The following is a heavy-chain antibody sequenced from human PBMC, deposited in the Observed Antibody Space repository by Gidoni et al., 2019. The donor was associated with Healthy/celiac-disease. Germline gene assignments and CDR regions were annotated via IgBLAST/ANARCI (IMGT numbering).Heavy chain of an antibody. J-gene: IGHJ4*02. V-gene: IGHV4-61*02. Sequence: QVQLQESGPGLVKPSQTLSLTCTVSGGSISSGRYYWSWIRQPAGKGLEWIGRIYTSGSTNYNPSLKRRVTISVDTSKNQFSLKLSSVTAADSAVYYCAREPRDYYDSSGQIDYWGQGTLVTVSS. CDR3: AREPRDYYDSSGQIDY. CDR1: GGSISSGRYY. CDR2: IYTSGST. D-gene: IGHD3-22*01.